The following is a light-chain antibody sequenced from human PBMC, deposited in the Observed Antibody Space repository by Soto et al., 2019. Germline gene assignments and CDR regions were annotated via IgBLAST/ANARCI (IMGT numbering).Light chain of an antibody. Sequence: PSTLSASVGDSFTITCRASRSISYWLAWYQQKPGKAPKVLIYDASSLESGVPSRFSGSGSGTEFTLTINSLQPDDLATYYCQQYNTYWTFGQGTKVDIK. V-gene: IGKV1-5*01. CDR2: DAS. CDR1: RSISYW. J-gene: IGKJ1*01. CDR3: QQYNTYWT.